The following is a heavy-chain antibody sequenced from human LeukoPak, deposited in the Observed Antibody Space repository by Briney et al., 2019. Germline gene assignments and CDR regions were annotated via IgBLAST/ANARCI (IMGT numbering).Heavy chain of an antibody. CDR2: ISYDGSNK. CDR1: GFTFSSYA. J-gene: IGHJ4*02. D-gene: IGHD3-22*01. Sequence: PGGSLRLSCAASGFTFSSYAMHWVRQAPGKGLEWVAVISYDGSNKYYADSVKGRFTISRDNSKNTLYLQMNSLRAEDTAEYYCARDSDYYDSSGYYNPGDYWGQGTLVTVSS. V-gene: IGHV3-30-3*01. CDR3: ARDSDYYDSSGYYNPGDY.